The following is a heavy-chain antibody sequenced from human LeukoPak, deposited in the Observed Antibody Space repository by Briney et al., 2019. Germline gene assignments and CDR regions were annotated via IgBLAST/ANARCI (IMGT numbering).Heavy chain of an antibody. CDR1: GGTFSSYA. CDR3: ARDLYDSSGYYYSEGAFDI. Sequence: GAPVKVSCKASGGTFSSYAISWVRQAPGQGLEWMGGIIPIFGTANYAQKFQGRVTITADESTSTAYMELSSLRSEDTAVYYCARDLYDSSGYYYSEGAFDIWGQGTMVTVSS. V-gene: IGHV1-69*13. CDR2: IIPIFGTA. J-gene: IGHJ3*02. D-gene: IGHD3-22*01.